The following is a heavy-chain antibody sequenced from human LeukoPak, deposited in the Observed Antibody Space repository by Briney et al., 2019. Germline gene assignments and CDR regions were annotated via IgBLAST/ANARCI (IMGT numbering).Heavy chain of an antibody. V-gene: IGHV4-31*03. Sequence: SETLSLTCTVSGGSISSGGYYWSWIRQHPGKGLEWIGYIYYSGSTYYNPSLKSRVTISVDTSKNQFSLKLSSVTAADTAVYYCARETAVAGMAVSDYWGQGTLVTVSS. CDR3: ARETAVAGMAVSDY. CDR2: IYYSGST. CDR1: GGSISSGGYY. D-gene: IGHD6-19*01. J-gene: IGHJ4*02.